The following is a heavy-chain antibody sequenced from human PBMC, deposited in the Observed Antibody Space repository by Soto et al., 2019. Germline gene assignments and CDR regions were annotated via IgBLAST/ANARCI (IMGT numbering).Heavy chain of an antibody. CDR1: GGSISGNNW. D-gene: IGHD3-3*01. CDR3: ARGGYYTPGFDY. J-gene: IGHJ4*02. Sequence: SETLSLTCAVSGGSISGNNWWSWVRQPPGKGLEWIGEIHDSGSTSYNPSLKSRVTLSVDKSKNQFSVELSSVTAADTAVYYCARGGYYTPGFDYWGQGTLVTVSS. CDR2: IHDSGST. V-gene: IGHV4-4*02.